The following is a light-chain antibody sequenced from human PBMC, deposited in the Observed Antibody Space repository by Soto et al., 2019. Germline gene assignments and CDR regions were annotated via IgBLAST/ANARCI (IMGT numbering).Light chain of an antibody. CDR2: GAS. Sequence: EIVMTQSPATLSVSPGERSTLSCRASQSVRSNLAWYQQKPGQAPRLLIYGASTRATGIPARFSGSGSGTEFTLTISSLHSEDFAVYYCQQYNNSPLTFGGGTKVEIK. V-gene: IGKV3-15*01. CDR3: QQYNNSPLT. CDR1: QSVRSN. J-gene: IGKJ4*01.